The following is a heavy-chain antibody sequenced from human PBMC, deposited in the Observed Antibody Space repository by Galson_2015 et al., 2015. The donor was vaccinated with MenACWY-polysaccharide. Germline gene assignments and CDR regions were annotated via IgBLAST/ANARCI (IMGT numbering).Heavy chain of an antibody. CDR2: IKSKTDGGTT. J-gene: IGHJ4*02. CDR3: ATDRMRDYYDY. Sequence: SLRLSCAASGFTFSNAWMSWVRQAPGKGLEWVGRIKSKTDGGTTDYATPVKGRFTISRDDSKNTVYLQINSLKTEDTAVCYCATDRMRDYYDYWGQGTLVTVSS. CDR1: GFTFSNAW. V-gene: IGHV3-15*01.